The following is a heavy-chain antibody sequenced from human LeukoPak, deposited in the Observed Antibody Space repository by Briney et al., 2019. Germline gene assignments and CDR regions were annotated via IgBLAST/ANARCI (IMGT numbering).Heavy chain of an antibody. CDR3: AKEAPMATNNWYFDL. D-gene: IGHD5-24*01. Sequence: PSETLSLTCTVSADSINNSYWSWIRQSAGKGLEWIGRIYTSGSTNYNPSLKSRVTMSVDTSKNQFSLVLTSVTAADTAVYFCAKEAPMATNNWYFDLWGRGTLVTVSS. CDR2: IYTSGST. J-gene: IGHJ2*01. CDR1: ADSINNSY. V-gene: IGHV4-4*07.